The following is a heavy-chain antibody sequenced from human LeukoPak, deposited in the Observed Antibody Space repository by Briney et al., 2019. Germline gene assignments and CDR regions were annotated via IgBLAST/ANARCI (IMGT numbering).Heavy chain of an antibody. V-gene: IGHV3-11*04. CDR1: GFTFSDYY. CDR2: ISSSGNTI. CDR3: ARDWAGGPHDY. D-gene: IGHD3-10*01. J-gene: IGHJ4*02. Sequence: GGSLRLSCAASGFTFSDYYMSWIRQAPGKGLEWVSYISSSGNTIYNADSVKGRFTISRDNAKKSLYLQMNSLRAEDTAVYYCARDWAGGPHDYWGQGTLVTVSS.